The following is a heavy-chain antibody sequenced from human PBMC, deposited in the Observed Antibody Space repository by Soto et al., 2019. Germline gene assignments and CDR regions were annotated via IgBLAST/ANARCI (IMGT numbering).Heavy chain of an antibody. CDR2: IIPIFGTT. CDR3: ARECDCP. CDR1: GGTFSSYA. J-gene: IGHJ5*02. D-gene: IGHD2-21*01. Sequence: QVQLVQSGAEVKKPGSSVKVSCKASGGTFSSYAISCVRQAPGQGLEEMGGIIPIFGTTTSAQKFPGRVTMTADESTSTAYMELSRLRSEDTAVYDCARECDCPWGEGTLVTVSS. V-gene: IGHV1-69*12.